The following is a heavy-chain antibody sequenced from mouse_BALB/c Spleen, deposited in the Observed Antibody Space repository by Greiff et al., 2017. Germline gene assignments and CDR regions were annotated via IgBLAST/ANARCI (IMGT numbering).Heavy chain of an antibody. J-gene: IGHJ2*01. CDR1: GFTFSSFG. CDR3: ATYYFDY. CDR2: ISSGSSTI. V-gene: IGHV5-17*02. Sequence: EVQLVESGGDLVKPGGSRKLSCAASGFTFSSFGMHWVRQAPEKGLEWVAYISSGSSTIYYADTVKGRFTISRDNPKNTLFLQMTSLRSEDTAMYYCATYYFDYWGQGTTLTVSS.